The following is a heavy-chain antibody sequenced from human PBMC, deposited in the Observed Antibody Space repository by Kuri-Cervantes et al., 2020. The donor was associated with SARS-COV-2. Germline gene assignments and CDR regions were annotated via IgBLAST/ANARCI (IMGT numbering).Heavy chain of an antibody. CDR2: TSYNGKEN. CDR1: GFSPRDFG. D-gene: IGHD6-13*01. J-gene: IGHJ4*02. CDR3: AKTSKSASSWFGHFDY. V-gene: IGHV3-30*18. Sequence: GESLKISCSASGFSPRDFGMHWVRQAPGKGLEWVAATSYNGKENYYGDSVKGRFTISRDNSKNTLYLEMDSLRTDDTAVYSCAKTSKSASSWFGHFDYWGQGSLVTVSS.